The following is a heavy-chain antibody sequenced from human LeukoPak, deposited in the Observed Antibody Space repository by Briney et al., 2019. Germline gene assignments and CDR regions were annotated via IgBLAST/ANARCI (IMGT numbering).Heavy chain of an antibody. Sequence: GGSLTLSCEASGFTFSGYSMNWVRQAPGKGLEWVSYISESSSHTYNADSVKGRFTISRDNAKNSLYLQMNSLRVEDTGIYYCARDRAVKARIGGMDVWGQGTSVIVSS. J-gene: IGHJ6*02. V-gene: IGHV3-21*06. CDR3: ARDRAVKARIGGMDV. CDR2: ISESSSHT. CDR1: GFTFSGYS. D-gene: IGHD5-24*01.